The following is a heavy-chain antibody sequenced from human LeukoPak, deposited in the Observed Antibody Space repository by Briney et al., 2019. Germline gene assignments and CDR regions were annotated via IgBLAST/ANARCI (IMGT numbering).Heavy chain of an antibody. CDR3: ARDLITMVRGVIMGPSFDY. Sequence: SETLSLTCTVSGGSISNSSSYWGWIRQPPGKGLEWIGSIYHSGSTYYNPSLKSRVTISVDTSKNQFSLKLSSVTAADTAVYYCARDLITMVRGVIMGPSFDYWGQGTLVTVSS. D-gene: IGHD3-10*01. CDR1: GGSISNSSSY. V-gene: IGHV4-39*07. CDR2: IYHSGST. J-gene: IGHJ4*02.